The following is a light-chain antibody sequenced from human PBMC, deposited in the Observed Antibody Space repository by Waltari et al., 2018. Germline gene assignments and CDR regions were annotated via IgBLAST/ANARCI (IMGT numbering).Light chain of an antibody. V-gene: IGLV10-54*04. CDR3: SAWDSDLVAVV. Sequence: QAGLTQPHSLPRDVGHTVTLPCTGNQHHVANQGPAWLQQHRGHPPKLLSCRSNNRPSGISERFSASTSGNTASLTITGLQPDDEADYYCSAWDSDLVAVVFGGGTKLTVL. CDR2: RSN. J-gene: IGLJ3*02. CDR1: QHHVANQG.